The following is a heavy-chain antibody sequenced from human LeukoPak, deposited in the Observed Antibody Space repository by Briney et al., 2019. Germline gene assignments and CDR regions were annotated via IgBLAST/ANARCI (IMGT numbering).Heavy chain of an antibody. Sequence: GGSLRLSCAASGFTFSSYSINWVRQAPGKGLEWVSSISSSSSYIYYADSVKGRFTISRDNAKNSLYLQMNSLRAEDTAVYYCARDLRSGQDVWGQGTTVTVSS. J-gene: IGHJ6*02. D-gene: IGHD4-17*01. CDR1: GFTFSSYS. V-gene: IGHV3-21*01. CDR3: ARDLRSGQDV. CDR2: ISSSSSYI.